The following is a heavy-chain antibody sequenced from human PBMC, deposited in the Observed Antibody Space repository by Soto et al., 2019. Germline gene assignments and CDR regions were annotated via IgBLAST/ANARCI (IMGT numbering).Heavy chain of an antibody. CDR1: SGSLSGYY. J-gene: IGHJ4*02. CDR3: ARAPKVSGSSQTSWDFDY. D-gene: IGHD6-6*01. V-gene: IGHV4-34*01. Sequence: SETLSLTCSIYSGSLSGYYWSWIRQPPGKGLEWIGEISQSGNTNYSPSLKSRVSISIDTSKKQFSLNLASVSAADTAVYYCARAPKVSGSSQTSWDFDYWGQGTLVTVSS. CDR2: ISQSGNT.